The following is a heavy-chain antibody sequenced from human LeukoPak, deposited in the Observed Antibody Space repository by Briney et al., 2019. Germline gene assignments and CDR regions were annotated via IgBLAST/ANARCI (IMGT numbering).Heavy chain of an antibody. CDR2: ISYDGSNK. J-gene: IGHJ6*04. D-gene: IGHD3-10*01. V-gene: IGHV3-30*04. Sequence: GASLRLSCAASGFTFSSYAMHWVRQAPGKGLEWVAVISYDGSNKYYADSVKGRFTISRDNSKNTLYLQMNSLRAEDTAVYYCARNGGWFGEFQNYYGMDVWGKGTTVTVSS. CDR3: ARNGGWFGEFQNYYGMDV. CDR1: GFTFSSYA.